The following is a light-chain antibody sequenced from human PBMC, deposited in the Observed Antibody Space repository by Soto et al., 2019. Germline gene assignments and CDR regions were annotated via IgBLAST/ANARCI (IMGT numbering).Light chain of an antibody. CDR1: SSDVGGYNY. CDR3: SSYTSSSTV. V-gene: IGLV2-14*01. Sequence: QSDLTQPASVSGSPGQSITISCTGTSSDVGGYNYVFWYQQHPGKAPKLMIYDVSNRPSGVSNRFSGSKSGNTASLTISGLQAEDAADYYCSSYTSSSTVFGTGTKVTVL. J-gene: IGLJ1*01. CDR2: DVS.